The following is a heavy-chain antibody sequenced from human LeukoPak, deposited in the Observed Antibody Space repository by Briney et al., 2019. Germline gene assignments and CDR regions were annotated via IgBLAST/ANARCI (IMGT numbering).Heavy chain of an antibody. CDR3: ARGAGNY. CDR2: IYTSGST. J-gene: IGHJ4*02. Sequence: SETLSLTCTVSGGSISSSSYYWGWIRQPAGKGLEWIGRIYTSGSTNYNPSLKSRVTMSVDTSKNQFSLKLSSVTAADTAVYYCARGAGNYWGQGTLVTVSS. D-gene: IGHD6-25*01. CDR1: GGSISSSSYY. V-gene: IGHV4-61*02.